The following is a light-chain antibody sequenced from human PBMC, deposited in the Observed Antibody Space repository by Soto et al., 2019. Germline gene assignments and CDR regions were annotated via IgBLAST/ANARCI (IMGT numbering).Light chain of an antibody. CDR3: SSYAGSKV. J-gene: IGLJ2*01. CDR2: EVS. V-gene: IGLV2-8*01. Sequence: QSALTQPPSASGSPGQSVTISCTGTSSDVGGYNYVSWYQPHPGKAPKLMIYEVSKRPSGVPDRFSGSKSGNTASLTVSGLQAEDEADYYCSSYAGSKVFGGGTKLTVL. CDR1: SSDVGGYNY.